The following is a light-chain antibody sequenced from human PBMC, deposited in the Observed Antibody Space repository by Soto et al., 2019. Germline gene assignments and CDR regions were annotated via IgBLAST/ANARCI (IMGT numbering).Light chain of an antibody. CDR3: QQRSNWPLT. V-gene: IGKV3-11*01. Sequence: EIVLTQSPATLSLSRGERASLSRRASQSVSSYLAWYQQKPGQAPRLLIYDASNRATGIPARFSGSGSGTDFTLTISSLEPEDFAVYYCQQRSNWPLTFGGGTKVDIK. CDR2: DAS. J-gene: IGKJ4*01. CDR1: QSVSSY.